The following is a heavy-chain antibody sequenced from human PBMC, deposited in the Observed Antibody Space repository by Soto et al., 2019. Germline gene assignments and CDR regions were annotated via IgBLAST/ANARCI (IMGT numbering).Heavy chain of an antibody. D-gene: IGHD4-4*01. J-gene: IGHJ6*02. CDR3: ARPSHYSNYVFFLDYYYGMDV. CDR2: IIPIFGTA. Sequence: QVQLVQSGAEVKKPGSSVKVSCKASGGTFSSYAISWVRQAPGQGLEWMGGIIPIFGTANYAQTFQGRLTITADESTCTAYMELSSLRAEDSAVYYCARPSHYSNYVFFLDYYYGMDVWGQGATVTVSS. CDR1: GGTFSSYA. V-gene: IGHV1-69*01.